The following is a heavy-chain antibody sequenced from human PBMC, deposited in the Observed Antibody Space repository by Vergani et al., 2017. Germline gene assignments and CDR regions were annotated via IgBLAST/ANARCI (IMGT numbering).Heavy chain of an antibody. CDR2: ISGSGGST. CDR1: GFTFSSYA. CDR3: ARRQLLWFGEGGMDV. Sequence: EVQLLESGGGLVQPGGSLRLSCAASGFTFSSYAMSWVRQAPGKGLEWVSAISGSGGSTYSADSVKGRFTISRDNSKNTLYLQMNSLRAEDTAVYYCARRQLLWFGEGGMDVWGQGTTVTVSS. J-gene: IGHJ6*02. V-gene: IGHV3-23*01. D-gene: IGHD3-10*01.